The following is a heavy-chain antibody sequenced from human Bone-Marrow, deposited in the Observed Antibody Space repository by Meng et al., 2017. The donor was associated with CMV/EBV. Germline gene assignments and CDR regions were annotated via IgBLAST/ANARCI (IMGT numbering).Heavy chain of an antibody. CDR3: AKGGYCSSTSCYDYYGMDV. Sequence: GGSLRLSCAASGFTFSDYYMGWIRQAPGKGLEWVSYISSSGSTIYYADSVKGRFTISRDNSKNTLYLQMNSLRAEDTAVYYCAKGGYCSSTSCYDYYGMDVWGQGTTVTVSS. V-gene: IGHV3-11*04. CDR1: GFTFSDYY. CDR2: ISSSGSTI. J-gene: IGHJ6*02. D-gene: IGHD2-2*01.